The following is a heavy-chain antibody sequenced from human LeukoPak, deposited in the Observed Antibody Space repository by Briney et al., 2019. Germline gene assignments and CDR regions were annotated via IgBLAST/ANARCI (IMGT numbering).Heavy chain of an antibody. J-gene: IGHJ4*02. CDR3: ARGGIAGFY. CDR1: GGSFSGYY. D-gene: IGHD6-13*01. V-gene: IGHV4-34*01. Sequence: SETLSLTCAVYGGSFSGYYWSWMPQPPGKGLEWIGEINHSGSTNYNPSLKSRVTISVDTSKNQFSLKLSSVTAADTAVYYCARGGIAGFYWGQGTRVTVSS. CDR2: INHSGST.